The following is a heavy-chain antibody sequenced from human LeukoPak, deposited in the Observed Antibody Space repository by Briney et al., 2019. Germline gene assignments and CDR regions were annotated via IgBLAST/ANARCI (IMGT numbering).Heavy chain of an antibody. D-gene: IGHD3-3*01. CDR2: ISGSGGCT. CDR1: GFTFSSYA. J-gene: IGHJ6*03. CDR3: AKASRFLEWLLYDYYMDV. Sequence: GGSLRLSCTACGFTFSSYAMRWVRQAPVRGLEWVSAISGSGGCTYYADSVKGRFNISRDNSKNTLYLQMNSLRAEDTAVYYCAKASRFLEWLLYDYYMDVWGKGTTVTVSS. V-gene: IGHV3-23*01.